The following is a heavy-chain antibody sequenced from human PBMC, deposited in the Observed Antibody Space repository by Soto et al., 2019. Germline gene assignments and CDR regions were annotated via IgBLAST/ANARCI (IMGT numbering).Heavy chain of an antibody. J-gene: IGHJ6*02. CDR3: AASCVACGGFNYYGMDV. Sequence: QVQLQESGPGLVKPSQTLSLTCTVSGGSISSGGYYWYWIRQHPGKGREWIGYIYYSGTTYYNPSLKSRVTLSVDTSKNQFSLKLSSVTAADTAVYYCAASCVACGGFNYYGMDVWGQGTTVTVSS. D-gene: IGHD2-21*01. V-gene: IGHV4-31*03. CDR2: IYYSGTT. CDR1: GGSISSGGYY.